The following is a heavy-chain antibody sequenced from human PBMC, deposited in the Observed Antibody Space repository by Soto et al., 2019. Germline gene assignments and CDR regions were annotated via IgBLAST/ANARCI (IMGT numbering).Heavy chain of an antibody. CDR3: ARARLDTPALDY. V-gene: IGHV3-30-3*01. D-gene: IGHD2-2*01. J-gene: IGHJ4*02. CDR1: GLTDSIYA. Sequence: GGSETRSCEPSGLTDSIYAMQSVHQAPGKGLEWVAVISYDGSNKYYADSVKGRFTISRDNSKNTRYLQMNSLRTEDTAVYYCARARLDTPALDYWGQGTLVTVSS. CDR2: ISYDGSNK.